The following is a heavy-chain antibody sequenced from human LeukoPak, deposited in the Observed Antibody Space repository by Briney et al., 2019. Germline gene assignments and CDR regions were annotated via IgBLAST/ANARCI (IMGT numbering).Heavy chain of an antibody. D-gene: IGHD1-26*01. J-gene: IGHJ3*02. CDR1: GGSISNYY. Sequence: PSETLSLTCTVSGGSISNYYWNWIRQPPGKGLEWLGYIYYSGNTIYNPSLTSRVTISVDTSNNQFSLKLSSVTAADTAVYYCARDPDRVGATYAFDIWGQGTMVTVSS. CDR3: ARDPDRVGATYAFDI. V-gene: IGHV4-59*01. CDR2: IYYSGNT.